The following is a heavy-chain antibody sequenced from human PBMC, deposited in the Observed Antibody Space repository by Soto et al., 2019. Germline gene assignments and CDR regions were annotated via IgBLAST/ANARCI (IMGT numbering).Heavy chain of an antibody. D-gene: IGHD3-3*01. V-gene: IGHV3-21*01. CDR3: ARDAGFTIFGVVIYYYYMDV. Sequence: GGSLRLSCAASGFTFSSYSMNWVRQAPGKGLEWVSSISSSSSYIYYADSVKGRFTISRDNAKNSLYLQMNSLRAEDTAAYYCARDAGFTIFGVVIYYYYMDVWGKGTKVTVSS. J-gene: IGHJ6*03. CDR2: ISSSSSYI. CDR1: GFTFSSYS.